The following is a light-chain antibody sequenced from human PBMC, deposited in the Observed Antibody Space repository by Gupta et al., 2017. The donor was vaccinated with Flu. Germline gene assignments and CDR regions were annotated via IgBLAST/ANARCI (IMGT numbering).Light chain of an antibody. CDR3: ASYDGTSTI. V-gene: IGLV2-14*03. Sequence: GSISDFGGYIFVSCYQQSPGKAPYIIIFDIGRQHSGVSDRFSGSKSGNTASLTISGLQTDDEADYYCASYDGTSTIFGEGTKLTVL. CDR2: DIG. CDR1: ISDFGGYIF. J-gene: IGLJ2*01.